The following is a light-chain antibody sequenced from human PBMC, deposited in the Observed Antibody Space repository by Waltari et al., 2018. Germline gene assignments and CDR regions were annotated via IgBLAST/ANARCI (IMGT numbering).Light chain of an antibody. Sequence: QSVLTQPPSASGTPGQSVTISCSGSISNIGTHYVYWYQQLPGTAPKLLIYLTHHRPSRVPDLFSASKSGTSASQAISGLRFEDEADYYCATRDEGPTVVFGGGTKLTVL. CDR1: ISNIGTHY. CDR2: LTH. V-gene: IGLV1-47*01. CDR3: ATRDEGPTVV. J-gene: IGLJ2*01.